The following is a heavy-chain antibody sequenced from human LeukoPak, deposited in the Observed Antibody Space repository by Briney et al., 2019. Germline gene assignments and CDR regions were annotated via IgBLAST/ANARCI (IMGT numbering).Heavy chain of an antibody. CDR1: GFTFSSYW. D-gene: IGHD3-22*01. CDR2: IKSDGST. V-gene: IGHV3-74*01. J-gene: IGHJ1*01. CDR3: ARAPSEIGGYYPEYFRH. Sequence: GGSLRLSCAASGFTFSSYWMRWVRQAPGKGLVWVSRIKSDGSTNYADSVKGRFTISRDNAKNTVSLQMNSLRAEDTGVYYCARAPSEIGGYYPEYFRHWGQGALVTVSS.